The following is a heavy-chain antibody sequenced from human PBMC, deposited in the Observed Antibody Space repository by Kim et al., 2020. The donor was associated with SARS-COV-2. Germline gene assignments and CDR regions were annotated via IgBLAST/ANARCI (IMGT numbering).Heavy chain of an antibody. CDR3: AKHTLGYCSGGTCSAEYFQH. Sequence: SETLSLTCTVSGGSISSSSYYWGWIRQPPGKGLEWIASIYYSGSTYYNPSLKSRVTISVDTSKNQFSLKLSSVTAADTAVYYCAKHTLGYCSGGTCSAEYFQHWGQGILVTVSS. D-gene: IGHD2-15*01. J-gene: IGHJ1*01. V-gene: IGHV4-39*07. CDR2: IYYSGST. CDR1: GGSISSSSYY.